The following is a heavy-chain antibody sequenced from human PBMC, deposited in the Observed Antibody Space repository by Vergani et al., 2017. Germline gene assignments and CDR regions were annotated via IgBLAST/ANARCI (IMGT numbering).Heavy chain of an antibody. CDR3: ASLGAHSGSYYALIDY. V-gene: IGHV3-48*01. J-gene: IGHJ4*02. CDR1: GFTFSSYS. CDR2: ISSSSSTI. Sequence: EVQLVESGGGLVQPGGSLRLSCAASGFTFSSYSMNWVRQAPGKGLEWVSYISSSSSTIYYADSVKGRFTISRDNAKNSLYLQMNSLRAEDTAVYYCASLGAHSGSYYALIDYWGQGTLVTVSS. D-gene: IGHD1-26*01.